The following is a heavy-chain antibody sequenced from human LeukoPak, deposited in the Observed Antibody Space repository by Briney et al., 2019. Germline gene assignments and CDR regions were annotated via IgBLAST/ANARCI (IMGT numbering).Heavy chain of an antibody. CDR3: ASLYSSSWYGTNSWFDP. CDR2: INPSGGST. V-gene: IGHV1-46*01. D-gene: IGHD6-13*01. J-gene: IGHJ5*02. Sequence: ASVKVSCKASGYTFTSYYMHWVRQAPGQGLEWMGIINPSGGSTSYAQKFQGRVTMTRDTSTSTVYMELSSLRSEDTAVYYCASLYSSSWYGTNSWFDPWGQGTLVTVSS. CDR1: GYTFTSYY.